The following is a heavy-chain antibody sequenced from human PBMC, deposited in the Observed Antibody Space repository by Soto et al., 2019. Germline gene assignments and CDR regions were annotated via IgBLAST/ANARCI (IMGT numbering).Heavy chain of an antibody. V-gene: IGHV3-30-3*01. CDR1: GFTFRSYA. Sequence: QVQLVESGGGVVQPGRSLRLSCAASGFTFRSYAMHWVRQAPGKGLECVAVIAYDGSNKFYRDYVRGRFTIYRDNSENTLYLQINRLRYEDTAVYYCAIGDREDIAVVIGVRPGEYGVDVWGQGTTVTVSS. D-gene: IGHD2-15*01. CDR2: IAYDGSNK. J-gene: IGHJ6*02. CDR3: AIGDREDIAVVIGVRPGEYGVDV.